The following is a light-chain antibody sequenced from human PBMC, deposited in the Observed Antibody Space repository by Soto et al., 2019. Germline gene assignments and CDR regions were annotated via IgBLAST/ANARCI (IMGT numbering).Light chain of an antibody. CDR3: GSYTSANTLV. V-gene: IGLV2-14*03. CDR2: DVT. Sequence: QSALTQPASVSGSPGQSITISCTGSSSDVGGYNYVSWYQHYPGKAPKLMIYDVTNRPSGVSDRFSGSKSGNTASLTISGLQAEDEADYYCGSYTSANTLVFGGGTQLTVL. J-gene: IGLJ3*02. CDR1: SSDVGGYNY.